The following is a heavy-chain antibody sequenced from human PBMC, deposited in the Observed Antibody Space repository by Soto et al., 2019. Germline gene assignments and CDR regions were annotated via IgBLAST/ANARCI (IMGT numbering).Heavy chain of an antibody. V-gene: IGHV4-30-4*01. CDR1: GGSVTSDEDY. J-gene: IGHJ4*02. Sequence: SETLSLTCIVSGGSVTSDEDYWTWIRQSPGKGLEWIGYISDSGSTGYNPSLKTRLSMSVDRSKNQFTLRLTSVTAADTAVYFCATESGSTYGYFDHWGQGTQVTVSS. CDR2: ISDSGST. D-gene: IGHD5-18*01. CDR3: ATESGSTYGYFDH.